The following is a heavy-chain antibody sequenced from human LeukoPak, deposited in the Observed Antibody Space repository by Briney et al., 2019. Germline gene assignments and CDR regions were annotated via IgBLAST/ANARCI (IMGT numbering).Heavy chain of an antibody. Sequence: SQTLSLTCAVSGDSIGRGSYYWGWIRQPAGKTPEWIGRIFNTGSTSYNPSLKSRVAISVDTSKNQFSLNLRSVTAADTAVYYCARDICGYNYGCFDSWGQGTLVTVSS. CDR2: IFNTGST. D-gene: IGHD5-18*01. CDR1: GDSIGRGSYY. J-gene: IGHJ4*02. V-gene: IGHV4-61*02. CDR3: ARDICGYNYGCFDS.